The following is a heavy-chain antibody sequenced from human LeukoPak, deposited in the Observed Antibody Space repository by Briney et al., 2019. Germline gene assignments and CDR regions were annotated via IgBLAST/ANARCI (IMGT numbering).Heavy chain of an antibody. CDR3: ASEITVTTAAFDI. Sequence: ASVKVSCKASGYTFTGYYMHWVRQAPGQGVEWMGWINPNSGGTNYAQRFQGRVTMTRDTSISTAYMELSRLRSDDTAVYYCASEITVTTAAFDIWGQGTMVTVSS. V-gene: IGHV1-2*02. J-gene: IGHJ3*02. CDR2: INPNSGGT. D-gene: IGHD4-11*01. CDR1: GYTFTGYY.